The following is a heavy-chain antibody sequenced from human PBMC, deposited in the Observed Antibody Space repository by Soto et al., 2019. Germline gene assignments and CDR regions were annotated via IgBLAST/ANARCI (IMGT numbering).Heavy chain of an antibody. D-gene: IGHD6-13*01. J-gene: IGHJ4*02. V-gene: IGHV3-33*01. Sequence: QVQLVESGGGVVQPGRSLRLSCAASGFTFSSYGMHWVRQAPGKGLEWVAVIWYDGSNKYYADSVKGRFTISRDNSKNTLYLQMNSLRAEDTAVYYCARDGDSSSWSVDYWGQGTLVTVSS. CDR2: IWYDGSNK. CDR3: ARDGDSSSWSVDY. CDR1: GFTFSSYG.